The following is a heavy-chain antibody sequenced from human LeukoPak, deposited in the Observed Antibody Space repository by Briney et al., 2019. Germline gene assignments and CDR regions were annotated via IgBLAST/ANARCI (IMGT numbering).Heavy chain of an antibody. Sequence: GRSLRLSCAASGFTFDDYAMHWVRQAPGKGLEWVSGISWNSGSIGYADSVKGRFTISRDNAKNSLYLQMNSPRAEDTALYYCAKDSDSPELAAAGDENRFDPWGQGTLVTVSS. CDR1: GFTFDDYA. V-gene: IGHV3-9*01. D-gene: IGHD6-13*01. CDR2: ISWNSGSI. CDR3: AKDSDSPELAAAGDENRFDP. J-gene: IGHJ5*02.